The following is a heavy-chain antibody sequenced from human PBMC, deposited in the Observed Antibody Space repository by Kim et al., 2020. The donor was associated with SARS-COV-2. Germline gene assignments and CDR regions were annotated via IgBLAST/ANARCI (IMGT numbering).Heavy chain of an antibody. D-gene: IGHD2-21*02. CDR1: GGSISSYY. V-gene: IGHV4-59*01. J-gene: IGHJ6*01. CDR2: IYYSGST. CDR3: ARGGGDYRYYYYYGMDV. Sequence: SETLSPTCTVSGGSISSYYWSWIRQPPGKGLEWIGYIYYSGSTNYNPSLKSRVTISVDTSKNQFSLKLSSVTAADTAVYYCARGGGDYRYYYYYGMDVGG.